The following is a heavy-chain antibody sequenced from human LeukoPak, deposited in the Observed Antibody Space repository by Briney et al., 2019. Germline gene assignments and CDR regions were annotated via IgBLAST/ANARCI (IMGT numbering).Heavy chain of an antibody. CDR3: AGLEGRYSTDWFYFFDY. CDR2: MYLGGTT. Sequence: SETLSLTCIVSGGSISSLNLWNWLRQPPGKGLEWIGEMYLGGTTNFNPSLKSRVTILIDKSKNQLSLQLTSVTAADTAVYYCAGLEGRYSTDWFYFFDYWGQGALVTVSS. D-gene: IGHD6-19*01. J-gene: IGHJ4*02. CDR1: GGSISSLNL. V-gene: IGHV4-4*02.